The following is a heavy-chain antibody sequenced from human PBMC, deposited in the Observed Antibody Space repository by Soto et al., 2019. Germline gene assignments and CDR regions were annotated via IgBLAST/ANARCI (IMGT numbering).Heavy chain of an antibody. V-gene: IGHV3-33*01. D-gene: IGHD3-9*01. CDR3: ARDRAYDILTGYYSRYYGMDV. CDR2: IWYDGSNK. Sequence: VQLVESGGGVVQPGRSLRLSCAASGFTFSSYGMHWVRQAPGKGLEWVAVIWYDGSNKYYADSVEGRFTISRDNSKNTLYLQMNSLRAEDTAVYYCARDRAYDILTGYYSRYYGMDVWGQGTTVTVSS. CDR1: GFTFSSYG. J-gene: IGHJ6*02.